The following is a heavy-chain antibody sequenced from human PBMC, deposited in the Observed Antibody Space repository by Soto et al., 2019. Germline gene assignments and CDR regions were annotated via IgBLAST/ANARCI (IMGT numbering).Heavy chain of an antibody. Sequence: ESGGGLVQPGGSLKLSCAASGFIFSGSAVHWVRQASGKGLEWVGRILSKAGNYATAYPASMKGRFTISRDDSENTAFLQMTSLKPEDTAVYYCIRGGSPYYYDYWGQGTLVAVSS. CDR3: IRGGSPYYYDY. V-gene: IGHV3-73*01. J-gene: IGHJ4*02. CDR1: GFIFSGSA. CDR2: ILSKAGNYAT.